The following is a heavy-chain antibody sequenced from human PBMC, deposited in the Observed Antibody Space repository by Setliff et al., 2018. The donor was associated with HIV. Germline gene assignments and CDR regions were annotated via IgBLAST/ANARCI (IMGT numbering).Heavy chain of an antibody. J-gene: IGHJ4*02. D-gene: IGHD6-6*01. V-gene: IGHV1-2*02. Sequence: GASVKVSCKSSGYTFTDYFMHWVRQAPGQGLEWMGWISPYDGARRVSQTFRGRVTMTTDTSVNTAYVELTGLTSADTAVYYCARQLSNSFDYWGQGTLVTVSS. CDR1: GYTFTDYF. CDR3: ARQLSNSFDY. CDR2: ISPYDGAR.